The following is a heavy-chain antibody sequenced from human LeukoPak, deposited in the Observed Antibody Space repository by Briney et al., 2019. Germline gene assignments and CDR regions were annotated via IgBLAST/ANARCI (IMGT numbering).Heavy chain of an antibody. V-gene: IGHV3-23*01. CDR1: GFTFSSYA. CDR3: AKWVEDIVVVPAARGFNY. Sequence: GSLRLSCAASGFTFSSYAMSWVRQAPGKGLEWVSAISGSGGSTYYADSVKGRFTIPRDNSKNTLYLQMNSLRAEDTAVYYCAKWVEDIVVVPAARGFNYWGQGTLVTVSS. CDR2: ISGSGGST. D-gene: IGHD2-2*01. J-gene: IGHJ4*02.